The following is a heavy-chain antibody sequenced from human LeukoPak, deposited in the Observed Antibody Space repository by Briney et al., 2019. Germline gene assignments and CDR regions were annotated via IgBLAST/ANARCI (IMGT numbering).Heavy chain of an antibody. CDR3: AREYRELLWFGELLSLRYYYGMDV. CDR2: ISSSGSTI. V-gene: IGHV3-11*01. CDR1: GFTFSDYH. J-gene: IGHJ6*04. D-gene: IGHD3-10*01. Sequence: GGSLRLSCAASGFTFSDYHMSWIRQAPGKGLEWVSYISSSGSTIYYADSVKGRFTISRDNAKNSLYLQMNSLRAEDTAVYYCAREYRELLWFGELLSLRYYYGMDVWGKGTTVTVSS.